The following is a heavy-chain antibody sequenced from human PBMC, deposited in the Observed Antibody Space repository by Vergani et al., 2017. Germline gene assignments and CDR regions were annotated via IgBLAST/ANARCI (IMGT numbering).Heavy chain of an antibody. CDR3: AKVGSYYDFWSGYYTGESPDYFDY. J-gene: IGHJ4*02. Sequence: EVQLLESGGGLVQPGGSLRLSCAASGFTFSSYAMSWVRQAPGKGLEWVSAISGSGGSTYYADSVKGRFTISRDNSKNTLYLQMNSLRAEDTAVYYCAKVGSYYDFWSGYYTGESPDYFDYWGQGTLVTVSS. D-gene: IGHD3-3*01. CDR2: ISGSGGST. CDR1: GFTFSSYA. V-gene: IGHV3-23*01.